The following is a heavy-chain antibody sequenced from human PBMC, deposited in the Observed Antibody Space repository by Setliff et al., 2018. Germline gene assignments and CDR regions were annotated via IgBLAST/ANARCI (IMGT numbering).Heavy chain of an antibody. CDR2: IYSGDRNT. CDR3: ARDPNGDYVGAFDP. V-gene: IGHV3-23*03. Sequence: PGGSLRLSCAASGFTFSTYAMSWVRQAPGKGLEWVSTIYSGDRNTFYTDSVKGRFTIFRDGSKNTLSLQMNSLRAEDTASYYCARDPNGDYVGAFDPWGQGIVVTVSS. J-gene: IGHJ5*02. D-gene: IGHD4-17*01. CDR1: GFTFSTYA.